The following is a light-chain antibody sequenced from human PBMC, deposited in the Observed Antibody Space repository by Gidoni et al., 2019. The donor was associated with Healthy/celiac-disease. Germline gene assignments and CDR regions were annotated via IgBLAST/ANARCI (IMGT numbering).Light chain of an antibody. CDR2: GAS. CDR1: QSVSSSY. CDR3: QQYGSSPQT. V-gene: IGKV3-20*01. Sequence: EIVLTQSPGTLSLSPGERATLSCSDSQSVSSSYLAWYQQKPGQAPRLLIYGASSRATGIQDRCSGSGSGTDFTLTISRLEPEDFAVYYCQQYGSSPQTFGVGTKVDI. J-gene: IGKJ3*01.